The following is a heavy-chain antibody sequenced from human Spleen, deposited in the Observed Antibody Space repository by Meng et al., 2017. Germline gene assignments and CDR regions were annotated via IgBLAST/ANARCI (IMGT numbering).Heavy chain of an antibody. V-gene: IGHV4-38-2*02. Sequence: SETLSLTCAVSGYSISSGYYWGWIRQPPGKGLEWIGSIYHSGSTYYNPSLKSRVTISVDTSKNQFSLKLSSVTAADTAVYFCAREPITMVRGILIRDSYYYYGMDVWGQGTTVTVSS. CDR1: GYSISSGYY. D-gene: IGHD3-10*01. CDR2: IYHSGST. J-gene: IGHJ6*02. CDR3: AREPITMVRGILIRDSYYYYGMDV.